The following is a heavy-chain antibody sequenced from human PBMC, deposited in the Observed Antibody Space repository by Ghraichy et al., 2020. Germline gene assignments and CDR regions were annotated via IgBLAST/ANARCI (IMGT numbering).Heavy chain of an antibody. V-gene: IGHV4-34*01. J-gene: IGHJ6*02. CDR2: INHSGST. CDR3: AERMEGWAYGMDV. CDR1: GGSFSGYY. Sequence: SETLSLTCAVYGGSFSGYYWSWIRQPPGKGLEWIGEINHSGSTNYNPSLKSRVTISVDTSKNQFSLKLSSVTAADTAVYYCAERMEGWAYGMDVWGQGTTVTVSS. D-gene: IGHD3-3*01.